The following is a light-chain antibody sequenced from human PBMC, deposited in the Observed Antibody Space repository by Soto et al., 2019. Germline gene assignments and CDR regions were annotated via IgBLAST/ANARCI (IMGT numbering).Light chain of an antibody. Sequence: QSVLTQSPSASGTPGQRVIIACSGSSSNIGSNHVNWYRHLPGAAPKLLIFRSDQRPSGVPDRFSGYKSGTTASLAISGLQSGDEADYYCADWDDSRYSVVFGGGTKLTVL. CDR3: ADWDDSRYSVV. CDR1: SSNIGSNH. V-gene: IGLV1-44*01. J-gene: IGLJ2*01. CDR2: RSD.